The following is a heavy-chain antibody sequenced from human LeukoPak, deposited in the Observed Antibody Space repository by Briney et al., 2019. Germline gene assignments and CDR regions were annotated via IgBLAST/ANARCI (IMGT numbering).Heavy chain of an antibody. CDR2: INPSGGST. CDR3: ARGFVTYYYDSSGYLGFDP. V-gene: IGHV1-46*01. CDR1: GYTFTSYY. Sequence: ASVKVSCKASGYTFTSYYMHWVRQAPGQGLEWMGIINPSGGSTSYAQKFQGRVTMTRDMSTSTVYMELSSLRSEDTAVYYCARGFVTYYYDSSGYLGFDPWGQGTLVTVSS. J-gene: IGHJ5*02. D-gene: IGHD3-22*01.